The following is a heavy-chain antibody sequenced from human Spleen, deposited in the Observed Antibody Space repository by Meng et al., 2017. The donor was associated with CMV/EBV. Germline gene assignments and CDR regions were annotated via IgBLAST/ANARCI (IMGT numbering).Heavy chain of an antibody. CDR1: GGSISNTAYY. CDR3: ARERDLEPILHEGFDI. V-gene: IGHV4-39*06. J-gene: IGHJ3*02. Sequence: SETLSLTCSVSGGSISNTAYYWGWIRQPPGKGLEWIGSLYYSGTTYYNPSFNSRVSLSVDTSKNQLTLNLTSVTAADTAIYYCARERDLEPILHEGFDIWGQGSMVTVSS. D-gene: IGHD3-3*01. CDR2: LYYSGTT.